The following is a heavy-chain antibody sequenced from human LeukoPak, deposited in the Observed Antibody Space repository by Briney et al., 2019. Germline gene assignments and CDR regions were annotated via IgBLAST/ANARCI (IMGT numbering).Heavy chain of an antibody. D-gene: IGHD3-22*01. CDR2: IVVGSGNT. Sequence: GASVKVSCKASGFTFTSSAVQWVRQARGQRLEWIGWIVVGSGNTNYAQKFQERVTITRDMSTSTAYMELRSLRSEDTAVYYCAAGDSSGYYYGHYWGQGTLVTVSS. CDR3: AAGDSSGYYYGHY. V-gene: IGHV1-58*01. J-gene: IGHJ4*02. CDR1: GFTFTSSA.